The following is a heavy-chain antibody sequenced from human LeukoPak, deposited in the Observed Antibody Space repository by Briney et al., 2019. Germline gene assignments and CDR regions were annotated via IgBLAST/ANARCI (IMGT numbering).Heavy chain of an antibody. CDR3: ARSLDY. CDR2: VNPDGTTT. Sequence: GGSLRLSCAASGFTFTNYWMHWVRQAPGKGLVWVSRVNPDGTTTEYADSVKGRFTISRDNAKNTVYLQMNSLRVEDTAVYYCARSLDYWGQGTLLTVSS. J-gene: IGHJ4*02. CDR1: GFTFTNYW. D-gene: IGHD3-16*01. V-gene: IGHV3-74*03.